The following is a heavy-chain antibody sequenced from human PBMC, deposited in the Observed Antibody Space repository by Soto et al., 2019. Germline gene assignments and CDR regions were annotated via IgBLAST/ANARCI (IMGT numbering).Heavy chain of an antibody. CDR1: GGTFSRYA. D-gene: IGHD1-1*01. CDR3: ARLGGHIGSTTQKYFDY. CDR2: IIPIFGTA. Sequence: SVKVSCKASGGTFSRYAISWVRQAPGQGLEWMGGIIPIFGTANYAQKFQGRVTITADESTSTAYMELSSLRSEDTAVYYCARLGGHIGSTTQKYFDYCGQGTLVTDSS. J-gene: IGHJ4*02. V-gene: IGHV1-69*13.